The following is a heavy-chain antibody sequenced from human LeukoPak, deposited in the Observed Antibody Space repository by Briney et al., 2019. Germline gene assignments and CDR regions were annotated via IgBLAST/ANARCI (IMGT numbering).Heavy chain of an antibody. V-gene: IGHV5-51*01. CDR2: IYPGDSDT. D-gene: IGHD3-10*01. CDR1: GYSFTSYW. Sequence: GESLKISCKGSGYSFTSYWIGWVRQMPGKGLEWMGIIYPGDSDTRYSPSFQGQVTISADKSISTAYLQWSSLKASDTAIYYCARRSVLAIDPFDYWGQGTLVTVSS. J-gene: IGHJ4*02. CDR3: ARRSVLAIDPFDY.